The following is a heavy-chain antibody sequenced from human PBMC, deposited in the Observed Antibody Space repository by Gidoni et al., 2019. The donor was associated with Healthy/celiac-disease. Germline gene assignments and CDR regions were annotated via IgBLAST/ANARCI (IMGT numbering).Heavy chain of an antibody. CDR1: GFTFRSYW. Sequence: EVQLVETGGGLVQPGGSLRLSCAATGFTFRSYWLDWVRRARGKGRVWVSRINSVGGSTSYADSVQCRLTISRKNAKKSLYLQMNRLRAEDTAVYSCARVSFGFLEWLPRGAFDIWGQGTMVTVSS. D-gene: IGHD3-3*01. CDR2: INSVGGST. J-gene: IGHJ3*02. V-gene: IGHV3-74*01. CDR3: ARVSFGFLEWLPRGAFDI.